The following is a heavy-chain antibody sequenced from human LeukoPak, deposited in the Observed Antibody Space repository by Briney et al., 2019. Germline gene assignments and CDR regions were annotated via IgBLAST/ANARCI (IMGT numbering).Heavy chain of an antibody. J-gene: IGHJ4*02. V-gene: IGHV3-30*18. CDR2: ISYDGSNK. D-gene: IGHD3-22*01. CDR3: AKDPSDSSGYYPSPYY. Sequence: GGSLGLSCAASGFTFSSYGMHWVRQAPGKGLEWVAVISYDGSNKYYADSVKGRFTISRDNSKNTLYLQMNSLRAEDTAVYYCAKDPSDSSGYYPSPYYWGQGTLVTVSS. CDR1: GFTFSSYG.